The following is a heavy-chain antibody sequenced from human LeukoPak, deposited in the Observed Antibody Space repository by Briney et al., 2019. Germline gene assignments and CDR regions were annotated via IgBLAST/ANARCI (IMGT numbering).Heavy chain of an antibody. J-gene: IGHJ4*02. CDR2: INGSGGST. CDR3: AKVRGVIYFDY. CDR1: GFTFSSYA. Sequence: PGGSLRLSCAASGFTFSSYAMNWVRQAPGKGLEWVSTINGSGGSTYYAASVKGRFTISRDNSKNTLYLQMNSLRAEDKAVSYCAKVRGVIYFDYWGQGTLVTVSS. V-gene: IGHV3-23*01. D-gene: IGHD3-10*01.